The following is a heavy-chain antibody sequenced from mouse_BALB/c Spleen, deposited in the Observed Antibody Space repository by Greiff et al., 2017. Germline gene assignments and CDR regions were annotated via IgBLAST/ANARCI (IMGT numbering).Heavy chain of an antibody. J-gene: IGHJ3*01. D-gene: IGHD2-2*01. CDR2: INPSNGGT. CDR3: TRSGYDGIAY. CDR1: GYTFTSYY. V-gene: IGHV1S81*02. Sequence: QVQLQQSGAELVKPGASVKLSCKASGYTFTSYYMYWVKQRPGQGLEWIGEINPSNGGTNFNEKFKSKATLTVDKSSSTAYMQLSSLTSEDSAVYYCTRSGYDGIAYWGQGTLVTVSA.